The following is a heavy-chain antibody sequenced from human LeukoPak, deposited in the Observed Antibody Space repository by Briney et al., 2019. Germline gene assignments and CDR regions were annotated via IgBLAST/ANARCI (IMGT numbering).Heavy chain of an antibody. V-gene: IGHV3-7*01. Sequence: GGSLRLSCAASGFTFSSYWMNWVRQAPGMGLEWVAKIKQDGSEKYYVDSVKGRFTISRDNAKNSLYQQMNSLRAEDTALYYCARVSYYPHDAFDIWGQGTMVTVSS. CDR1: GFTFSSYW. CDR2: IKQDGSEK. J-gene: IGHJ3*02. CDR3: ARVSYYPHDAFDI. D-gene: IGHD2-8*01.